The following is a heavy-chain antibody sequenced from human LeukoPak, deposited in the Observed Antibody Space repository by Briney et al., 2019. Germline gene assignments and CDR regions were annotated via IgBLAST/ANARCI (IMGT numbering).Heavy chain of an antibody. CDR1: GNTFNGYY. CDR2: IIPIFGTA. D-gene: IGHD3-10*01. J-gene: IGHJ5*02. Sequence: SVKVSCKASGNTFNGYYMNWVRQAPGQGLEWMGGIIPIFGTANYAQKFQGRVTITADKSTSTAYMELSSLRSEDTAVYYCARNMVRGVIIWFDPWGQGTLVTVSS. CDR3: ARNMVRGVIIWFDP. V-gene: IGHV1-69*06.